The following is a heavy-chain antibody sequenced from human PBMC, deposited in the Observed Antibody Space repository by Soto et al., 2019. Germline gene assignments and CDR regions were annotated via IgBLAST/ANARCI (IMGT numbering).Heavy chain of an antibody. V-gene: IGHV1-18*01. CDR1: GYTFTSYG. CDR2: ISAYNGNT. D-gene: IGHD3-3*01. CDR3: ARDRGDFGGPYDFWNRFPPDYSYYMDV. J-gene: IGHJ6*03. Sequence: GASVKVSCKASGYTFTSYGISWVRQAPGQGLEWMGWISAYNGNTNYAQKLQGRVTMTTDTSTSTAYMELRSLRSDDTAVYYCARDRGDFGGPYDFWNRFPPDYSYYMDVWGKGTTITVSS.